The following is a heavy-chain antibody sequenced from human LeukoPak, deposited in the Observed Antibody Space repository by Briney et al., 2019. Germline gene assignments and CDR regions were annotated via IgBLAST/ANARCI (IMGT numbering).Heavy chain of an antibody. CDR2: IYYSGST. D-gene: IGHD6-13*01. Sequence: SETLSLTCTVSGGSISSSSYYWGWIRQPPGKGLEWIGSIYYSGSTYYNPSLKSRVTISVDTSKNQFSLKLSSVTAADTAVYYCARIQYSSSTYIFDYWGQGTLVTVSS. CDR3: ARIQYSSSTYIFDY. CDR1: GGSISSSSYY. V-gene: IGHV4-39*07. J-gene: IGHJ4*02.